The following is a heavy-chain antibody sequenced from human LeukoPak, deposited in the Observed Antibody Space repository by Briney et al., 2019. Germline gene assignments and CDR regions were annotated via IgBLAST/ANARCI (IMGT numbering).Heavy chain of an antibody. CDR1: GFTFSSYA. CDR3: AKDLSRGYYYYYYYMDV. Sequence: GGSLRLSCAASGFTFSSYAMSWVRQAPGKGLEWVSAISGSGGSTYYADSVKGRFTISRDNSKNTLYLQMNSLRAEDTAVYYCAKDLSRGYYYYYYYMDVWGKGTTATVSS. V-gene: IGHV3-23*01. D-gene: IGHD3-22*01. J-gene: IGHJ6*03. CDR2: ISGSGGST.